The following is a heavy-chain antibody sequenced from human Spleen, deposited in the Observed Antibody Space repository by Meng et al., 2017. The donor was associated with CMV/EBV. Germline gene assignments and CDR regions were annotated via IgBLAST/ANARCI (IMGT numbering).Heavy chain of an antibody. V-gene: IGHV3-30*02. Sequence: SCKASGYTFTSYGISWVRQAPGQGLEWMTFIRYDGINKYYADSVKGRFTISRDNSKNTLYLQMNSLRTEDTAVYYCAKGGLSSSLYYFDYWGQGTLVTVSS. CDR1: GYTFTSYG. CDR3: AKGGLSSSLYYFDY. J-gene: IGHJ4*02. CDR2: IRYDGINK. D-gene: IGHD6-13*01.